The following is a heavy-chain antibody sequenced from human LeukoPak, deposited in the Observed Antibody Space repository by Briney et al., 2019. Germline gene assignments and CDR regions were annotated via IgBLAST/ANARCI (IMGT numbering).Heavy chain of an antibody. CDR1: GGSISSYY. J-gene: IGHJ4*02. Sequence: SETLSLTCTASGGSISSYYWSRIRQPPGQGLEWIGYIYYSGSTNYNPSLKSRVTISVDTSKNQFSLKLSSVTAADTAVYYCAREDPPLYWGQGTLVTVSS. V-gene: IGHV4-59*01. CDR3: AREDPPLY. CDR2: IYYSGST.